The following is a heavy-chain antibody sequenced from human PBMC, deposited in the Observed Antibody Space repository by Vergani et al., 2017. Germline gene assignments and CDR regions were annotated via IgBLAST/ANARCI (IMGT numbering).Heavy chain of an antibody. CDR2: INHSGST. CDR3: ARVGRVDTIWFDP. Sequence: QVQLQQWGAGLLKPSETLSLTCAVYGGSFSGYYWSWIRQPPGKGLEWIGEINHSGSTNYNPSLKSRVTISVDTSKNRFSLKLSSVTAADTAVYYCARVGRVDTIWFDPWGQGTLVTVSS. D-gene: IGHD5-18*01. V-gene: IGHV4-34*01. CDR1: GGSFSGYY. J-gene: IGHJ5*02.